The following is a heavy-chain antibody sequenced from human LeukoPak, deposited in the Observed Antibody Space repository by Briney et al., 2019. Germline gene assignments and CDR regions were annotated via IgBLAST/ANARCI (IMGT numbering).Heavy chain of an antibody. J-gene: IGHJ4*02. CDR1: GYTFTGYY. CDR3: ARGDSSSWYNLFDY. CDR2: INPNSGGT. Sequence: ASVKVSCKASGYTFTGYYMHWVRQAPGQGLEWMGWINPNSGGTNYAQRFQGRVTMTRDTSISTAYMELSRLRSDDTAVYYCARGDSSSWYNLFDYWGQGTLVTVSS. V-gene: IGHV1-2*02. D-gene: IGHD6-13*01.